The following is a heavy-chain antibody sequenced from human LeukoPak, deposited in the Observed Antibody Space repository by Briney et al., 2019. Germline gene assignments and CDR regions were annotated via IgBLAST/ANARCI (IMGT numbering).Heavy chain of an antibody. D-gene: IGHD6-19*01. V-gene: IGHV4-59*08. CDR2: IYYSGST. Sequence: SETLSLTCTVSGGTISSYYWSWIRQPPGKGLEWIGYIYYSGSTNYNPSLKSRVTISVDTSKNQFSLKLSSVTAADTAVYYCARGSGWYYFDYWGQGTLVTVSS. CDR1: GGTISSYY. J-gene: IGHJ4*02. CDR3: ARGSGWYYFDY.